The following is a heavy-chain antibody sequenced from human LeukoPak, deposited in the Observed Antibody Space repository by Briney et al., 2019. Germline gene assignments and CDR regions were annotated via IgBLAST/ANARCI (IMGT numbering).Heavy chain of an antibody. CDR2: ISSSSSTI. CDR1: GFTFSSYI. Sequence: GGSLRLSCAASGFTFSSYIMNGVRQAPGKGREWVSNISSSSSTIAYADSVKGRFTISRDNARTSLYLQTTSLIPEDTAVYYCARDKDHFWSGYSRGAIDIWGQGTMVTASS. CDR3: ARDKDHFWSGYSRGAIDI. J-gene: IGHJ3*02. V-gene: IGHV3-48*01. D-gene: IGHD3-3*02.